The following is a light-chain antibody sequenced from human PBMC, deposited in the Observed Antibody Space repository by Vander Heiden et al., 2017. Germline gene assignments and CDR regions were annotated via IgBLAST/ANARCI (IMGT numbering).Light chain of an antibody. CDR3: LLMYGDAWV. CDR2: STS. Sequence: QPVVTQEPSLTVSPGGTVTLTCAHSTGAVISDYYPTWFQHKPRQSPRTLIYSTSNKLSWTPARFSGSLLGCKATLTLSGVQPEDEAEYYCLLMYGDAWVFGGGTNLIVL. V-gene: IGLV7-43*01. CDR1: TGAVISDYY. J-gene: IGLJ3*02.